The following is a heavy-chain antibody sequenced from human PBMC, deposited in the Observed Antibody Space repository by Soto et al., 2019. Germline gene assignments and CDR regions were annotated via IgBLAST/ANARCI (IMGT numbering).Heavy chain of an antibody. CDR2: ISSGSSYT. V-gene: IGHV3-11*06. CDR1: GFAFSDYY. Sequence: QVQLVESGGGLVQPGGSLRLSCAASGFAFSDYYMSWIRQAPGKGLEWVSYISSGSSYTNYADSVKGRFTVSRDNAQMTLYLQMNSLRPEDTAVYYCARGAYYASGPMDVWGQGTTVTVSS. CDR3: ARGAYYASGPMDV. J-gene: IGHJ6*02. D-gene: IGHD3-10*01.